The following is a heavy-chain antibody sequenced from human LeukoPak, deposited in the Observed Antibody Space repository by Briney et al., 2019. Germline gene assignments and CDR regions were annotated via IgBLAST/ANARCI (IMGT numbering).Heavy chain of an antibody. Sequence: GRSLRLSCAASGFTFSSYAMHWVRRAPGKGLEWVAVISYDGSNKYYADSVKGRFTISRDNSKNTLYLQMNSLRAEDTAVYYCARDVGATKPPYWGQGTLVTVSS. D-gene: IGHD1-26*01. V-gene: IGHV3-30-3*01. CDR2: ISYDGSNK. CDR1: GFTFSSYA. J-gene: IGHJ4*02. CDR3: ARDVGATKPPY.